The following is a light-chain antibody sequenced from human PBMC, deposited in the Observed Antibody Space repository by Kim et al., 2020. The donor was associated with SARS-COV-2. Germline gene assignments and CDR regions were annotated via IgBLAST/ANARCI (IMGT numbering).Light chain of an antibody. CDR2: RNS. Sequence: QPVLTQPPSVSAAPGQRVTLSCSGSSSNIGKNFVYWYQQLPGTAPTLLIYRNSQRPSGVPDRFSASKTGTSGSLAISGLRSEDEAHYYCATWDDILDGQIFGGGTKLTVL. CDR3: ATWDDILDGQI. CDR1: SSNIGKNF. J-gene: IGLJ2*01. V-gene: IGLV1-47*01.